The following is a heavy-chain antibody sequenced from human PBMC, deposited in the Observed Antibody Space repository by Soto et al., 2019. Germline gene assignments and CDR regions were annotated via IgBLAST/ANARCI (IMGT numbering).Heavy chain of an antibody. CDR1: GFTFSSYG. V-gene: IGHV3-33*01. CDR3: ARDLGYCSGGSCYPVLYYFDY. Sequence: QVQLVESGGGVVQPGRSLRLSCAASGFTFSSYGMHWVRQAPGKGLEWVAVIWYDGSNKYYADSVKGRFTISRDNSKNTLYLQMNSLRAEDTAVYYCARDLGYCSGGSCYPVLYYFDYWGQGTLVTVSS. J-gene: IGHJ4*02. D-gene: IGHD2-15*01. CDR2: IWYDGSNK.